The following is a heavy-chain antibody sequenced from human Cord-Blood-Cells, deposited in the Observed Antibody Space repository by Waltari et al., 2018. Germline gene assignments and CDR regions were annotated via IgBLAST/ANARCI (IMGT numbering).Heavy chain of an antibody. CDR3: ASSRVEYSSSSGWFDP. Sequence: QVQLQESVPGLVKPSETLSLTCTVSGGSISSHYWGWIRPPPGKGLEWIGYIYYSGSTNYNPSLKSRVTISVDTSKNQFSLKLSSVTAADTAVYYCASSRVEYSSSSGWFDPWGQGTLVTVSS. V-gene: IGHV4-59*11. CDR1: GGSISSHY. J-gene: IGHJ5*02. D-gene: IGHD6-6*01. CDR2: IYYSGST.